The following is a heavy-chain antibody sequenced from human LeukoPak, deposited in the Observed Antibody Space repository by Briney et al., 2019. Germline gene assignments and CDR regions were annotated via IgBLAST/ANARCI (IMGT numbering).Heavy chain of an antibody. V-gene: IGHV3-43*02. D-gene: IGHD6-19*01. CDR1: GFTFDDYA. J-gene: IGHJ4*02. CDR3: AKDGYSSGWYGGNYFDY. CDR2: ISGDGGST. Sequence: GGSLRLSCAASGFTFDDYAMHWVRQAPGKGLEWVSLISGDGGSTYYADSVKGRFTISRDNSKNSLYLQMNSLRTEDTALYYCAKDGYSSGWYGGNYFDYWGQGTLVTVSS.